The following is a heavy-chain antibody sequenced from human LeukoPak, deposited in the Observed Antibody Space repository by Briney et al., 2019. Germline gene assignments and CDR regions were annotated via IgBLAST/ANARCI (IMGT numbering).Heavy chain of an antibody. D-gene: IGHD6-13*01. CDR2: INSDGSST. V-gene: IGHV3-74*01. CDR3: ARAVGYSSSWYNQYYFDY. CDR1: GFTFSSYW. Sequence: GGSLRLSCAASGFTFSSYWMHWVRQAPGKGLVWVSRINSDGSSTSYADSVKGRFTISRDNTKNTLYLQMNSLRAEDTAVYYCARAVGYSSSWYNQYYFDYWGQGTLVTVSS. J-gene: IGHJ4*02.